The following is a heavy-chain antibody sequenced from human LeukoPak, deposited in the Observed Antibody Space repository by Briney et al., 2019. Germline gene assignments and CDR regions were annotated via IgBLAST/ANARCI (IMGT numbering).Heavy chain of an antibody. CDR2: INNGGSTI. CDR1: GFRFSDYY. Sequence: GGSLRLSCAASGFRFSDYYMSWIRQTPGKRLEWISYINNGGSTIYYVESVRGRFTLSRDNTKNSLYLQMNSLRAEDTAVYFCAKSGYNRFDYWGQGTLVTVSS. CDR3: AKSGYNRFDY. V-gene: IGHV3-11*01. J-gene: IGHJ4*02. D-gene: IGHD5-24*01.